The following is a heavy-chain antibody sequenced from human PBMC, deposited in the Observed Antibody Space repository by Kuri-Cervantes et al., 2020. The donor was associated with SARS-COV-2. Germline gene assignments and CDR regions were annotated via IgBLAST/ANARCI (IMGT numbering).Heavy chain of an antibody. CDR1: GFTFDDYA. Sequence: SLKISCAASGFTFDDYAMHWVRQAPGKGLEWVSGISWNSGSIGYADSVKGRFTISRDNSHNTVYLQMNSLRTEDTAVYFCAREGYYDSSGNYAATGMDVWGKGTTVTVSS. V-gene: IGHV3-9*01. J-gene: IGHJ6*03. D-gene: IGHD3-22*01. CDR2: ISWNSGSI. CDR3: AREGYYDSSGNYAATGMDV.